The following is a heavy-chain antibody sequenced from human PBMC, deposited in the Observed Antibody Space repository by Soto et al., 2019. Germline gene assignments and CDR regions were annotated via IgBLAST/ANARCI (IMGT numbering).Heavy chain of an antibody. J-gene: IGHJ6*02. Sequence: QVQLVQSGAEMKEPGSSVKVSCKTSGGTFSSSAISWLRQAPGQGLEWMGGIIPLFRTPDYAQKFQGRVTIAAEESTSTAYMERISLRSEDTALYYCARDNDRLQLGGNYYYILDVWGQGTTITVSS. CDR1: GGTFSSSA. V-gene: IGHV1-69*12. D-gene: IGHD4-4*01. CDR3: ARDNDRLQLGGNYYYILDV. CDR2: IIPLFRTP.